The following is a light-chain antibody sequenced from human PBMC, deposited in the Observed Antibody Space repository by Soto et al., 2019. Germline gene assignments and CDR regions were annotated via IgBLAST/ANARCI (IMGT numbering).Light chain of an antibody. CDR3: NSYTTSSTLYV. CDR1: SSNVGGFNY. V-gene: IGLV2-14*01. CDR2: EVT. J-gene: IGLJ1*01. Sequence: QSVLTQPASVSGSPGQSITISCTGTSSNVGGFNYVSWYQQHPGKAPKLIIYEVTNRPSGVSNRFSGSKSGNTASLTISGLQAEDEADYYCNSYTTSSTLYVFGTGTKV.